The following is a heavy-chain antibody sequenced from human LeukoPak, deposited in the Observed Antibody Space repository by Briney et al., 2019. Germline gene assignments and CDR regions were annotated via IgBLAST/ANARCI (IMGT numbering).Heavy chain of an antibody. V-gene: IGHV3-23*01. J-gene: IGHJ6*03. Sequence: GGSLRLSCAASGFTFSSYAMSWVRQAPGKGLEWVSAISGSGGSTYYVDSVKGRFTISRDNSKNTLFLQMVSLRAEDTAVYYCAKFEGALLGNYYMDVWGKGTTVTVSS. CDR1: GFTFSSYA. CDR2: ISGSGGST. CDR3: AKFEGALLGNYYMDV.